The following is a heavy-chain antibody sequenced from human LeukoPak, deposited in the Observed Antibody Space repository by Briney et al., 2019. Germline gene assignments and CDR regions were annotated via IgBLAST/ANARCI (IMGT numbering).Heavy chain of an antibody. CDR2: INPNSGGT. CDR1: VYTFTGYY. J-gene: IGHJ4*02. V-gene: IGHV1-2*02. D-gene: IGHD3-22*01. CDR3: ARNFYFDSSGYYHY. Sequence: ASVTVSFTASVYTFTGYYMHWVRQAPGQGLEWMGWINPNSGGTNYAQKFQGRVTMTRDTSISTAYMELSRLRSDDTAVYYCARNFYFDSSGYYHYWGQGTLVTVSS.